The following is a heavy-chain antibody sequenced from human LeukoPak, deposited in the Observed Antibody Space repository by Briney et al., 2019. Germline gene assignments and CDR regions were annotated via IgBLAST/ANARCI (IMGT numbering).Heavy chain of an antibody. Sequence: GGSLRLSCAASGFTFSSYGMHWVRQAPGKGLEWVAVISYDGSNKYYADSVKGRFTISRDNSKNTLYLQMNSLRAEDTAVYYCAKPNTYYYDSSGYYYFDYWGQGTLVTVSS. D-gene: IGHD3-22*01. V-gene: IGHV3-30*18. J-gene: IGHJ4*02. CDR1: GFTFSSYG. CDR3: AKPNTYYYDSSGYYYFDY. CDR2: ISYDGSNK.